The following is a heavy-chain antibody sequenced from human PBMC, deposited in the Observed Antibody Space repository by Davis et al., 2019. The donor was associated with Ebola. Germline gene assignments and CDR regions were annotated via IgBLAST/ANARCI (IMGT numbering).Heavy chain of an antibody. CDR3: ARDSGDETNWFDP. Sequence: GESLKISCAASGFTFSSYAMSWVRQAPGKGLELLSAISGIGGSTYYADSVKGRFTISRDNAKNSLYLQMNSLRDEDTAVYYCARDSGDETNWFDPWGQGTLVTVSS. D-gene: IGHD3-10*01. CDR1: GFTFSSYA. V-gene: IGHV3-23*01. CDR2: ISGIGGST. J-gene: IGHJ5*02.